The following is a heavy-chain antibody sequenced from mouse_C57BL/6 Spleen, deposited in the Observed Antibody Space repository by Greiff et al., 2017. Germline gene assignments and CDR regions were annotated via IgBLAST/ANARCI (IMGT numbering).Heavy chain of an antibody. CDR2: INPGSGGT. CDR1: GYAFTNYL. J-gene: IGHJ1*03. CDR3: ARSKLWSWYFDV. V-gene: IGHV1-54*01. D-gene: IGHD1-1*02. Sequence: QVHVKQSGAELVRPGTSVKVSCKASGYAFTNYLIEWVKQRPGQGLEWIGVINPGSGGTNYNEKFKGKATLTADKSSSTAYMQLSSLTSEDSAVYFCARSKLWSWYFDVWGTGTTVTVSS.